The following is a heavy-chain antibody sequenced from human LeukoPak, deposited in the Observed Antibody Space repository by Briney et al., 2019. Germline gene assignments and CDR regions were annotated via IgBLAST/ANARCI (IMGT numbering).Heavy chain of an antibody. CDR3: AKDTVTTFDP. D-gene: IGHD4-17*01. J-gene: IGHJ5*02. CDR2: ISRGSDHI. V-gene: IGHV3-21*01. CDR1: GFTFSSYA. Sequence: RAGGSLRLSCAASGFTFSSYAMNWVRQAPGKGLEWVSSISRGSDHIFYADSMKGRFTISRDNAKNSLYLQMNSLRAEDTAVYYCAKDTVTTFDPWGQGTLVTVSS.